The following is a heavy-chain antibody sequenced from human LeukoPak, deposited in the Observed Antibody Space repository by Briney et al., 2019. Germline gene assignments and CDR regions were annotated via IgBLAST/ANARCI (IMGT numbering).Heavy chain of an antibody. CDR1: GGSFSGYY. Sequence: SETLSLTCAVYGGSFSGYYWSWIRQPPGKGLEWIGEINHSGSTNYNPSLKSRVTISVDTSKNQLSLKLSSVTAADTAVYYCASRVGINARGVIPAGDYWGQGTLVTVSS. CDR3: ASRVGINARGVIPAGDY. V-gene: IGHV4-34*01. CDR2: INHSGST. J-gene: IGHJ4*02. D-gene: IGHD3-10*02.